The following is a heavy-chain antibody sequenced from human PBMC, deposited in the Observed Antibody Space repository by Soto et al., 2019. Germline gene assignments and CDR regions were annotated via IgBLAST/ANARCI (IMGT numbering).Heavy chain of an antibody. D-gene: IGHD5-12*01. CDR3: ATTPTRDGYNVDY. CDR1: GGTFSSYA. CDR2: IIPIFGTA. J-gene: IGHJ4*02. Sequence: SVKVSCKASGGTFSSYAISWVRQAPGQGLEWMGGIIPIFGTANYAQKFQGRVTITADESTSTAYMELSSLRSEDTAVYYCATTPTRDGYNVDYWGQGTLVTVSS. V-gene: IGHV1-69*13.